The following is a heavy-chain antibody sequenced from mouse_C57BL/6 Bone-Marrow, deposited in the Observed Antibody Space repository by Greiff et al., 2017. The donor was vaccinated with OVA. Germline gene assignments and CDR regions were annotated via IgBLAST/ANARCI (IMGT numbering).Heavy chain of an antibody. CDR3: ARATMVTTETAYYFDY. Sequence: VQRVESGAELVRPGASVKLSCKASGYTFTDYYINWVKQRPGQGLEWIARIYPGSGNTYYNEKFKGKATLTAEKSSSTAYMQLSSLTSEDSAVYFCARATMVTTETAYYFDYWGQGTTLTVSS. CDR1: GYTFTDYY. J-gene: IGHJ2*01. V-gene: IGHV1-76*01. CDR2: IYPGSGNT. D-gene: IGHD2-2*01.